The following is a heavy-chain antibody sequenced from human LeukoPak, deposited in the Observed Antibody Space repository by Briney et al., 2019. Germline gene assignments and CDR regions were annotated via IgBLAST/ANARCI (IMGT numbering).Heavy chain of an antibody. CDR2: ISYDGSNN. D-gene: IGHD6-19*01. J-gene: IGHJ4*02. Sequence: GRSLRLSCAASGFTFSSYAIHWVRQAPGKGLEWVAVISYDGSNNNYADSVKGRFTISRDNSKNTLYLQMNSLRAEDTAVYYCAEIAVAGQDYWGQGTLVTVSS. V-gene: IGHV3-30-3*01. CDR1: GFTFSSYA. CDR3: AEIAVAGQDY.